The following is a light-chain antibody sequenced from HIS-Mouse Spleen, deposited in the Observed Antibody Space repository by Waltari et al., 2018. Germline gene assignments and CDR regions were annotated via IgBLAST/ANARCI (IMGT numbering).Light chain of an antibody. CDR3: QQLNSYPPT. CDR2: AAS. CDR1: QGISSY. V-gene: IGKV1-9*01. Sequence: DIQLTQSPSFLVASVGDGVTITCRASQGISSYFAWYQQKPGKAPKLLIYAASTLQSGVPSRFSGSGSGTEFTLTISSLQPEDFATYYCQQLNSYPPTFGQGTKVEIK. J-gene: IGKJ1*01.